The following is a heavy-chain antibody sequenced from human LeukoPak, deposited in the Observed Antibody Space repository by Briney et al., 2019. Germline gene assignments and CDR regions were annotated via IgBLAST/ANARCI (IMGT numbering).Heavy chain of an antibody. CDR2: ISGSGGST. Sequence: PGGALRLSCAASGFTFSSYAMSWVRQAPGKGLEWVSAISGSGGSTYYADSVKGRFTISRDNSKNTLYLQMNSLRAEDTAVYYCAKDYSRLLYYHILPGYVDYWGQGTLVTVSS. V-gene: IGHV3-23*01. D-gene: IGHD3-9*01. J-gene: IGHJ4*02. CDR3: AKDYSRLLYYHILPGYVDY. CDR1: GFTFSSYA.